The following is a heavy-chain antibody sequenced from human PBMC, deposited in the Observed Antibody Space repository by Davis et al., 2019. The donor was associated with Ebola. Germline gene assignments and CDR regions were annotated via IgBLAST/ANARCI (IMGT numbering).Heavy chain of an antibody. J-gene: IGHJ5*02. CDR1: GGSISSGGYS. CDR3: ARGYYEGRGWFDP. V-gene: IGHV4-30-2*01. D-gene: IGHD3-3*01. CDR2: IYHSGST. Sequence: SETLSLTCAVSGGSISSGGYSWSWIRQPPGKGLEWIGYIYHSGSTYYNPSLKSRVTISVDRSKNQFSLKLSSVTAADTAVYYCARGYYEGRGWFDPWGQGTLVTVSS.